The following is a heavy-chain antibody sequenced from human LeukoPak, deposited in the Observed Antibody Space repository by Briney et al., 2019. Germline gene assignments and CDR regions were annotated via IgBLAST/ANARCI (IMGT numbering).Heavy chain of an antibody. D-gene: IGHD3-10*01. J-gene: IGHJ1*01. Sequence: GGSLRLSCAASGFTFSSYAMSWVRQAPGKGLEWVSYISSSGSTIYYADSVKGRFTISRDNAKNSLYLQMNSLRAEDTAVYYCAREAGGGSYGSGSYYNRAEYFQHWGQGTLVTVSS. CDR1: GFTFSSYA. CDR2: ISSSGSTI. CDR3: AREAGGGSYGSGSYYNRAEYFQH. V-gene: IGHV3-48*04.